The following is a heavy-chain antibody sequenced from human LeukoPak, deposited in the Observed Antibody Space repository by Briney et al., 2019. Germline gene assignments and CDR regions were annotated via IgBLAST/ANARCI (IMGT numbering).Heavy chain of an antibody. Sequence: SETLSLTCTVSGGSISSNTYHWGWIRQPPGKGLEWIGNIYYNRRTFYNPSLKSRVTISEDTSKNQISLKLSSVTAADTAVYYCARGPTVEYDILTGYYRFDYWGQGTLVTVSS. CDR2: IYYNRRT. CDR1: GGSISSNTYH. CDR3: ARGPTVEYDILTGYYRFDY. V-gene: IGHV4-39*01. D-gene: IGHD3-9*01. J-gene: IGHJ4*02.